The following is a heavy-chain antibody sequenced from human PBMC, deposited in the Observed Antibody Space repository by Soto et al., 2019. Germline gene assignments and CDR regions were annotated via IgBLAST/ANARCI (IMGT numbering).Heavy chain of an antibody. Sequence: TLSLTCTVSVGSISSGDYYWSWIRQPPGKGLEWIGYIYYSGSTYYNPSLKSRVTISVDTSKNQFSLKLSSVTAADTAVYYCARAQLVGYYFDYWGQGTLVTVSS. CDR1: VGSISSGDYY. D-gene: IGHD2-2*01. V-gene: IGHV4-30-4*01. J-gene: IGHJ4*02. CDR3: ARAQLVGYYFDY. CDR2: IYYSGST.